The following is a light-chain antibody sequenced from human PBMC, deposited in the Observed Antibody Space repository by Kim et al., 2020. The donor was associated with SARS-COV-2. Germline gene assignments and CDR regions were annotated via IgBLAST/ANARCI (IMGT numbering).Light chain of an antibody. CDR3: KSRDTSGDRSV. V-gene: IGLV3-19*01. CDR1: SLRTYY. J-gene: IGLJ2*01. Sequence: ALGQTVRITCQGDSLRTYYASWYQQKPGQAPALVIYAKNNRPSGIPDRFSGSSSGNTASLTITGAQAEDEADYYCKSRDTSGDRSVFGGGTQLTVL. CDR2: AKN.